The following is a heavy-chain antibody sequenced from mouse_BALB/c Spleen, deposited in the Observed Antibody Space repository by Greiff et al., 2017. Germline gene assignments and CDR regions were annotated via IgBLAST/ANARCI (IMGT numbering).Heavy chain of an antibody. CDR2: INPSNGRT. CDR3: ARGTTVVATRAMDY. Sequence: QVQLQQSGAELVKPGASVKLSCKASGYTFTSYWMHWVKQRPGQGLEWIGEINPSNGRTNYNEKFKSKATLTVDKSSSTAYMQLSSLTSEDSAVYYCARGTTVVATRAMDYWGQGTSVTVSS. V-gene: IGHV1S81*02. D-gene: IGHD1-1*01. J-gene: IGHJ4*01. CDR1: GYTFTSYW.